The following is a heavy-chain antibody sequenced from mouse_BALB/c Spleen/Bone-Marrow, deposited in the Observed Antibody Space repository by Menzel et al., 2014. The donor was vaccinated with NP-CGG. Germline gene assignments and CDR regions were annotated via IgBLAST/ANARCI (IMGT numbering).Heavy chain of an antibody. J-gene: IGHJ4*01. Sequence: QVQLKEAGAELGRPGVSVKISCKGSGYTFTDYAIHLVKQSHAKSLEWIGLISSYYGDASYNQKFKGKATMTVDKSSSTAYMDLARLTSEDSAIYYCARSGKVRNAMDYWGQGTSVTVSS. D-gene: IGHD2-14*01. CDR1: GYTFTDYA. CDR3: ARSGKVRNAMDY. CDR2: ISSYYGDA. V-gene: IGHV1S137*01.